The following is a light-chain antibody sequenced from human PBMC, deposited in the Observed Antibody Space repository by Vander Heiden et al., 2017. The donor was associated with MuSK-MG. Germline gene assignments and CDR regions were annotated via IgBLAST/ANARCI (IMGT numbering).Light chain of an antibody. V-gene: IGKV3-15*01. J-gene: IGKJ4*01. Sequence: ETVMTQSPATLSVSPGERATLSCRASQSVSSNFAWYQQKPGQAPRLLIYAASTRATGIPARFSASGSGTEFTLTISSLQSEDFAVYFCQQYNNWPLTFGGGTKVEI. CDR3: QQYNNWPLT. CDR1: QSVSSN. CDR2: AAS.